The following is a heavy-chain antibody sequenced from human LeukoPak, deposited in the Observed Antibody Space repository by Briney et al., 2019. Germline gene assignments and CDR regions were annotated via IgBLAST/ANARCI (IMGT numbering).Heavy chain of an antibody. D-gene: IGHD3-22*01. Sequence: GGSLRLSCAASGFTFSSYWMHWVRHAPGRGLVWVSRINSDGSSTSYADSVKGRFTISRDNAKNTLHLQMNSLRAEDTAVYYCAENYYDSSGYFGYWGQGTLVTVSS. CDR1: GFTFSSYW. J-gene: IGHJ4*02. CDR3: AENYYDSSGYFGY. V-gene: IGHV3-74*01. CDR2: INSDGSST.